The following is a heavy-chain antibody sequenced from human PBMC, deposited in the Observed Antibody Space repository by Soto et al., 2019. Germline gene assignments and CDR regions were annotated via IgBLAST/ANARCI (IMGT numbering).Heavy chain of an antibody. V-gene: IGHV4-34*01. CDR3: ARGMAVPGHHFDS. CDR1: GGSFSGYR. Sequence: QVQLQQWGAGLLKPSETLSLTCAVYGGSFSGYRWSWIRQPPGKGLEWIGEVNHSGSSNYNPSLKSRVXXAXDXXKNQCSLRLSSVTAADTAVDYCARGMAVPGHHFDSWGQGTLVTVSS. D-gene: IGHD6-19*01. J-gene: IGHJ4*02. CDR2: VNHSGSS.